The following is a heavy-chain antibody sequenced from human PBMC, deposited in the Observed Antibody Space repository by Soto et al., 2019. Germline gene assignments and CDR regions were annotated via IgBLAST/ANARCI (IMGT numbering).Heavy chain of an antibody. CDR2: IYHSGST. V-gene: IGHV4-30-2*01. CDR1: GGSISSGGYS. J-gene: IGHJ4*02. D-gene: IGHD3-22*01. CDR3: ARGGDSSGYYYTYYFDY. Sequence: QLQLQESGSGLVKPSQTLSLTCAVSGGSISSGGYSWSWIRQPPGKGLEWIGYIYHSGSTYYNPSLQSRVTISVDRSKNQFSLKLSSVTAADTAVYYCARGGDSSGYYYTYYFDYWGQGTLVTVSS.